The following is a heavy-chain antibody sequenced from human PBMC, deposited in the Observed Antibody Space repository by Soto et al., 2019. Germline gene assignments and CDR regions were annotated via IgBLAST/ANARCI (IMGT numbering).Heavy chain of an antibody. D-gene: IGHD6-13*01. CDR2: IYPGDSDT. Sequence: PGESLKISCKGSGSSFTNYWIGWVRQMPGKGLEWLGIIYPGDSDTNYSPSFQGQVSISADKTISTAYLPWSSLKASDTAMYYCASLLGSSWSGRIDCWGQGTLVTVSS. V-gene: IGHV5-51*01. CDR1: GSSFTNYW. J-gene: IGHJ4*02. CDR3: ASLLGSSWSGRIDC.